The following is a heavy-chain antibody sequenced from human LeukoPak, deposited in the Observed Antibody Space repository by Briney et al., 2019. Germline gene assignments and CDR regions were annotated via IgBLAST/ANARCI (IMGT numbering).Heavy chain of an antibody. J-gene: IGHJ3*02. D-gene: IGHD3-22*01. CDR1: GGSISSSNW. V-gene: IGHV4-4*02. CDR2: IYHSGST. Sequence: SGTLSLTCAVSGGSISSSNWWSWVRQPPGKGLEWIGEIYHSGSTNYNPSLKSRVTISVDKSKNQFSLKLSSVTAADTAVYYCARESLYYYDSSGYWPDAFDIWGQGTMVTVSS. CDR3: ARESLYYYDSSGYWPDAFDI.